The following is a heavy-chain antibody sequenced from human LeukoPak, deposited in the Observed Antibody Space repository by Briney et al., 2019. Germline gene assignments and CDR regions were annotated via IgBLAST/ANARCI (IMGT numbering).Heavy chain of an antibody. Sequence: SETLSLTCAVYGGSFSGYYWSWIRQPPGKGLEWIGEINHSGSTNYNPSLKSRVTISVDMSKNQFFLKLSSVTAADTAVYYCARGGDGYNVWGDDWYYFDYWGQGTLVTVSS. CDR3: ARGGDGYNVWGDDWYYFDY. D-gene: IGHD5-24*01. CDR2: INHSGST. CDR1: GGSFSGYY. V-gene: IGHV4-34*01. J-gene: IGHJ4*02.